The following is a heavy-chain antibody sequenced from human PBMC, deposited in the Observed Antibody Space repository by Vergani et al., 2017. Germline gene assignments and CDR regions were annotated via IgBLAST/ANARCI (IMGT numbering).Heavy chain of an antibody. D-gene: IGHD2-15*01. Sequence: QVQLVQSGAEVKKPGSSVKVSCKASGGTFSSYTISWVRQAPGQGLEWMGRIIPILGIANYAQKFQGRVTITADKSTSTAYMELSSLRSEDTAVYYCARAAGRVYCSGXSCYSGNYFYSMDVWGQGTTVTVSS. CDR1: GGTFSSYT. CDR2: IIPILGIA. CDR3: ARAAGRVYCSGXSCYSGNYFYSMDV. J-gene: IGHJ6*02. V-gene: IGHV1-69*02.